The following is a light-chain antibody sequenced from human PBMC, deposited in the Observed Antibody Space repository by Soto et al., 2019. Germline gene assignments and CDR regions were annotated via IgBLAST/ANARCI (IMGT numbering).Light chain of an antibody. J-gene: IGLJ2*01. V-gene: IGLV2-14*01. CDR3: SSYTSSSTLL. CDR2: EVS. CDR1: SSDVGGYNY. Sequence: QSVLTQPASVSGSPGQSITISCTGTSSDVGGYNYVSWYQQHPGKAPKLMIYEVSNRPSGVSNRFSGSKSGNTASLTISGLQAEDEADYYCSSYTSSSTLLFGGRTKLTVL.